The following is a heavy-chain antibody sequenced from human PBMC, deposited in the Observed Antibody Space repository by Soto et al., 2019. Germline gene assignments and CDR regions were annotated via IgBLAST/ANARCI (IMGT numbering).Heavy chain of an antibody. CDR3: ARTYSSSWSPFEY. J-gene: IGHJ4*02. CDR1: GGSFSGYY. D-gene: IGHD6-13*01. Sequence: QVQLQQWGAGLLKPSETLSLTCAVYGGSFSGYYWSWIRQPPGKGLEWIGEINQSGSTNYNPSLKSRVTISVYTSKSQFSLKLTSVTAADTAVYYCARTYSSSWSPFEYWGQGTLVTVSS. CDR2: INQSGST. V-gene: IGHV4-34*01.